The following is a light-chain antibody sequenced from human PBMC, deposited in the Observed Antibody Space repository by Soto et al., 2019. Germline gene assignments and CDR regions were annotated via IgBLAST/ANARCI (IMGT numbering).Light chain of an antibody. Sequence: DIVLTQSPATLSLSPGERATLSCRASQSVSTYLAWYQQKPGQAPRLLIYDASKRATGIPARFSGGGSGTDFTLTISSLEPEDFAVYYCQHREDWPLTFGGGTKVEIK. J-gene: IGKJ4*01. V-gene: IGKV3-11*01. CDR2: DAS. CDR3: QHREDWPLT. CDR1: QSVSTY.